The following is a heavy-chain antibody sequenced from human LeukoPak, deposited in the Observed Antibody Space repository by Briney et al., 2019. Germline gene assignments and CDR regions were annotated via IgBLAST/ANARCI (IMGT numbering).Heavy chain of an antibody. Sequence: SETLSLTCAVYGGSFSGYYWSWIRQPPGKGLEWIGEINHSGSTNYNPSLKSRVTISVDTSKNQFSLKLSSVTAADTAVYYCAREYSVGIVGGSGWYDYWGQGTLVTVSS. D-gene: IGHD6-19*01. CDR2: INHSGST. CDR1: GGSFSGYY. CDR3: AREYSVGIVGGSGWYDY. V-gene: IGHV4-34*01. J-gene: IGHJ4*02.